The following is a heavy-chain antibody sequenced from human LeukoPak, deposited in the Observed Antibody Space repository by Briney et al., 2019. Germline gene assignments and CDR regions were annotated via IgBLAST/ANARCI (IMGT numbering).Heavy chain of an antibody. V-gene: IGHV1-69*13. J-gene: IGHJ4*02. CDR2: IIPIFGTA. D-gene: IGHD3-22*01. Sequence: SVKVSCKASGYTFTNYDINWVRQAPGQGLEWMGGIIPIFGTANYAQKFQGRVTITADESTSTAYMELSSLRSEDTAVYYCARDHYYDSSGYYYSNSYYFDYWGQGTLVTVSS. CDR3: ARDHYYDSSGYYYSNSYYFDY. CDR1: GYTFTNYD.